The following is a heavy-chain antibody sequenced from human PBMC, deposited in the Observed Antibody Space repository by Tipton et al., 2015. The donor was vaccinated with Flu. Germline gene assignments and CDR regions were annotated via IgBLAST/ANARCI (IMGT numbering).Heavy chain of an antibody. J-gene: IGHJ5*02. Sequence: TLSLTCAVYGGSFSGYYWSWIRQPPGKGLEWIGEINHSGSTNYNPSLKSRVTISVDTSKNQFSLKLSSVTAADTAVYYCAGRPVVVAASNWFDPWGQGTLVTVSS. CDR1: GGSFSGYY. D-gene: IGHD2-15*01. V-gene: IGHV4-34*01. CDR3: AGRPVVVAASNWFDP. CDR2: INHSGST.